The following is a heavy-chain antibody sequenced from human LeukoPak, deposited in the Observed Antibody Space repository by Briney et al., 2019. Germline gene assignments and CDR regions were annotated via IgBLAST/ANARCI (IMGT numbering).Heavy chain of an antibody. CDR1: GFXFSSYG. Sequence: GGSLRLSCAASGFXFSSYGMHWVRQAPGKGLEWVAVIWYDGSNKYYADSVKGRFAISRDNSKNTLYLQMNSLRAEDTAVYYCARDHYYGSGSYYTTGYYFDYWGQGTLVTVSS. D-gene: IGHD3-10*01. J-gene: IGHJ4*02. CDR2: IWYDGSNK. CDR3: ARDHYYGSGSYYTTGYYFDY. V-gene: IGHV3-33*01.